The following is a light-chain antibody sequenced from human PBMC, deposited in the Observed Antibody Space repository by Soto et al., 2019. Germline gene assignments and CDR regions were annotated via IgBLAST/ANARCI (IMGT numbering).Light chain of an antibody. CDR3: QQYGSSPTWT. V-gene: IGKV3-20*01. J-gene: IGKJ1*01. CDR2: GAS. Sequence: EIVMTQSPATLSVSPGERATLSCRASQRVSRNLAWYQQKPGRALRLLIDGASTRATGIPDRFSGSGSGTDFTLTISRLEPEDFAVYYCQQYGSSPTWTFGQGTKVDIK. CDR1: QRVSRN.